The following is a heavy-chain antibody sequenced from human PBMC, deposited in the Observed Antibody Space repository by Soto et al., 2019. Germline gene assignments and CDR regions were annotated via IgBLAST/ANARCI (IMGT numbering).Heavy chain of an antibody. V-gene: IGHV1-69*12. J-gene: IGHJ2*01. Sequence: QVQLVQSGAEVKKPGSSVKVSCKASGGTFSSYAISWVRQAPGQGLEWMGGIIPIFGRANYAQKFQGRVTITAAASTSTAYRELSSLRSEATAVYYCAQTLGLAVAGPGRFDLWGRGTLVTVSS. CDR2: IIPIFGRA. D-gene: IGHD6-19*01. CDR3: AQTLGLAVAGPGRFDL. CDR1: GGTFSSYA.